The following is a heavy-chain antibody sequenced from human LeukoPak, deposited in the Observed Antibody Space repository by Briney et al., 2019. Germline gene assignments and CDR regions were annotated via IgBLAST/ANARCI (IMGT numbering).Heavy chain of an antibody. J-gene: IGHJ6*02. CDR3: ARHLAEVYSNHYYYGMDV. CDR1: GYSFTSYW. CDR2: IYPGDSDT. D-gene: IGHD4-11*01. V-gene: IGHV5-51*01. Sequence: GESLKISCKGSGYSFTSYWIGWVRQMPGKGLEWMGIIYPGDSDTRYSPSFQGQVTISADKSISTAYLQWSSLKASDTAMYYCARHLAEVYSNHYYYGMDVWGQGTTVTVSS.